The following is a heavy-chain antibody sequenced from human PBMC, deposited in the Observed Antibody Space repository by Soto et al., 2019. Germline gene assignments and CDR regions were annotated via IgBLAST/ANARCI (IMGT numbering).Heavy chain of an antibody. CDR1: GYTFTSYA. CDR2: INAGNGNT. CDR3: ARAFSGWYVDWFDP. Sequence: GASVKVSCKASGYTFTSYAMHWVRQAPGQRLEWMGWINAGNGNTKYSQKFQGRVTITRDTSASTAYMEPSSLRSEDTAVYYCARAFSGWYVDWFDPWGQGTLVTVSS. J-gene: IGHJ5*02. D-gene: IGHD6-19*01. V-gene: IGHV1-3*01.